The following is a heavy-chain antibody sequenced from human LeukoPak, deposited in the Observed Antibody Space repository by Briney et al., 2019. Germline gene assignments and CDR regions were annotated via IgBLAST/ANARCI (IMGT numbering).Heavy chain of an antibody. CDR2: ISDNEGRT. CDR3: ARHDSFIPY. V-gene: IGHV3-23*01. J-gene: IGHJ4*02. CDR1: GFNFNYYA. Sequence: GGSLRLSCAASGFNFNYYAMSWVRQAPGKGLEWVSGISDNEGRTYYTDSVKGRFTISRDRTKNTVYLQMHNLRADDTAVYFCARHDSFIPYWGQGTLVPVSS. D-gene: IGHD5-18*01.